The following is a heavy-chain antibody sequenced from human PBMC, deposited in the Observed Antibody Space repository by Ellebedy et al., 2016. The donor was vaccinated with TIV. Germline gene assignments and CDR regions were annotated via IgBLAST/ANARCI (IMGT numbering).Heavy chain of an antibody. CDR2: IYYSGST. D-gene: IGHD1-26*01. Sequence: MPGGSLRLSCTVSGGSISSYYWSWIRQPPGKGLEWIGYIYYSGSTNYNPSLKSRVTISVDTSKNQFSLKLSSVTAADTAVYYCASHLSGSYYPYWYFDLWGRGTLVTVSS. CDR1: GGSISSYY. J-gene: IGHJ2*01. V-gene: IGHV4-59*01. CDR3: ASHLSGSYYPYWYFDL.